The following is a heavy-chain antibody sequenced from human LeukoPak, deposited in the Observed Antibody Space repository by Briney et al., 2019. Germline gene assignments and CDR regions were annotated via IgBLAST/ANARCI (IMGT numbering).Heavy chain of an antibody. J-gene: IGHJ4*02. CDR3: ARGRKQAAQYYFDP. CDR1: GGSFSGYY. Sequence: SETLSLTCAVYGGSFSGYYWSWIRQPPGKGLEWIGEINHSGSTNYNPSLKSRVTISVDTSKNQFSLKLSSVTAADTAVYYCARGRKQAAQYYFDPWGQGTLVTVSS. V-gene: IGHV4-34*01. CDR2: INHSGST. D-gene: IGHD6-6*01.